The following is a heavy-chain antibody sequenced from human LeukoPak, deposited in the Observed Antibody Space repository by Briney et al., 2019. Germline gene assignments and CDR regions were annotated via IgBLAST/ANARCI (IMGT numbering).Heavy chain of an antibody. CDR1: GFTFNSYG. D-gene: IGHD2-2*01. V-gene: IGHV3-30*18. CDR3: AKGPLRGTAAAIDY. Sequence: GGSLRLFCAASGFTFNSYGMHWVRQAPGKGLEWVAVISYDGRNKHYPDSVKGRFTISRDISTDTLWLQMDSLRTEDTAVYYCAKGPLRGTAAAIDYWGQGTLVTVSS. J-gene: IGHJ4*02. CDR2: ISYDGRNK.